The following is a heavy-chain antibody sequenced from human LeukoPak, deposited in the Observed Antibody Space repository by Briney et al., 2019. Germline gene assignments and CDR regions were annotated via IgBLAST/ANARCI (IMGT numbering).Heavy chain of an antibody. CDR3: AKDQSGYSPPYWGSEY. D-gene: IGHD7-27*01. CDR1: GFTFSSYE. J-gene: IGHJ4*02. V-gene: IGHV3-48*03. Sequence: GSLRLSCAASGFTFSSYEMNWVRQAPGKGLEWVSYISSSGSTIYYADSVKGRFTISRDNSKNTLYLQMNSLRADDTALYYCAKDQSGYSPPYWGSEYWGQGTLVAVSS. CDR2: ISSSGSTI.